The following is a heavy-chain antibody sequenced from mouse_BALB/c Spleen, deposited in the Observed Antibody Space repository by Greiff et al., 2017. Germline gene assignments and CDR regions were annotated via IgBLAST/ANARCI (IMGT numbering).Heavy chain of an antibody. Sequence: VQLQQSGAELVRPGASVTLSCKASGYTFTDYEMHWVKQTPVHGLEWIGAIDPETGGTAYNQKFKGKATLTADKSSSTAYMELRSLTSEDSAVYYCTIASYWGQGTLVTVSA. J-gene: IGHJ3*01. V-gene: IGHV1-15*01. CDR2: IDPETGGT. D-gene: IGHD1-1*01. CDR1: GYTFTDYE. CDR3: TIASY.